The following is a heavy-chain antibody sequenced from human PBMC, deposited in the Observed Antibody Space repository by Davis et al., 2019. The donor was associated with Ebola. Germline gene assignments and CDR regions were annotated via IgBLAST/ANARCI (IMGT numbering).Heavy chain of an antibody. D-gene: IGHD1-26*01. V-gene: IGHV3-30*18. Sequence: GESLKISCAASGFTFSSYWMSWVRQAPGTGLEWVAVISYDGSNKYYADSVKGRFTISRDNSKNTLYLQMNSLRAEDTAVYYCAKAKGSYYYYGMDVWGQGTTVTVSS. J-gene: IGHJ6*02. CDR2: ISYDGSNK. CDR3: AKAKGSYYYYGMDV. CDR1: GFTFSSYW.